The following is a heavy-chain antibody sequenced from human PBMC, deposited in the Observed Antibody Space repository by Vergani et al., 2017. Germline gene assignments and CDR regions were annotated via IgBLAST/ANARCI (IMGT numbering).Heavy chain of an antibody. Sequence: QVQLVQSGAEVKKPGSSVKVSCKASGGTFSSYAISWVRQAPGQGLEWMGGIIPIFGTANYAQKFQGRVTITADKSTSTAYMELSSLRSEDTAVYYCARIAPRRTPIVVVPALDAFDIWGQGTMVTVSS. J-gene: IGHJ3*02. CDR3: ARIAPRRTPIVVVPALDAFDI. CDR1: GGTFSSYA. V-gene: IGHV1-69*06. D-gene: IGHD2-2*01. CDR2: IIPIFGTA.